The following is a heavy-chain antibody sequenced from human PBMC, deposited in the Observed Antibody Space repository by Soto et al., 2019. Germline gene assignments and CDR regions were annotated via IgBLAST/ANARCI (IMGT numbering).Heavy chain of an antibody. Sequence: QVQLVQSGAEVKKPGSSVKVSCKASGGTFSSYAISWVRQAPGQGLEWMGGIIPIFGTANYAQKFQGRVTITADESTSTAYMELSRLRSEDTAVYYCARAHDYGDYDVGYAYYFDYWGQGTLVTVSS. CDR2: IIPIFGTA. D-gene: IGHD4-17*01. CDR3: ARAHDYGDYDVGYAYYFDY. J-gene: IGHJ4*02. CDR1: GGTFSSYA. V-gene: IGHV1-69*12.